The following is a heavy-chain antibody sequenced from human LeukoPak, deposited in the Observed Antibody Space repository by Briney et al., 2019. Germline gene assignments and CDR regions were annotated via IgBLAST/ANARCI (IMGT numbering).Heavy chain of an antibody. CDR2: IYTSGST. CDR1: GGSISSGSYY. D-gene: IGHD3-16*01. V-gene: IGHV4-61*02. Sequence: SETLSLTCAVSGGSISSGSYYWSWIRQPAGKGLEWIGRIYTSGSTNYNPSLKSRVTISLDTSRNQFSLKLNSVTAADTAVYYCAREGGGFDYWGQGTLVTVSS. CDR3: AREGGGFDY. J-gene: IGHJ4*02.